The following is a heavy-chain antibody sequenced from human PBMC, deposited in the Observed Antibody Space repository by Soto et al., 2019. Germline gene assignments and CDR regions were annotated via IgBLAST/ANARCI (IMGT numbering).Heavy chain of an antibody. D-gene: IGHD3-22*01. CDR2: IYYSGST. J-gene: IGHJ6*02. Sequence: QLQLQESGPGLVKPSETLSLTCTVSGGSISSSSYCWGWIRQPPGKGLEWIGSIYYSGSTYYNPXXKSRVTIFVDXXKXQXXLKLSSVTAADTAVYYCARHQEVVISTPLDYGMEVWGQGTTVTVSS. CDR1: GGSISSSSYC. V-gene: IGHV4-39*01. CDR3: ARHQEVVISTPLDYGMEV.